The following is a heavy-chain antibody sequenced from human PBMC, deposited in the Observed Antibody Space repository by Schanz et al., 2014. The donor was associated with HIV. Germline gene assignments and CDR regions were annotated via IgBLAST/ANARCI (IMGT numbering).Heavy chain of an antibody. D-gene: IGHD5-18*01. CDR1: GGTFSNYA. J-gene: IGHJ3*02. CDR2: IIPIFGTT. V-gene: IGHV1-69*01. Sequence: VQLVQSGAEVKKPGSSVKVSCKASGGTFSNYAISWVRQAPGQGLEWMGGIIPIFGTTNYAQKFQGRVTITADESTSTAYMELSSLRSEDTAVYYCASGRFDTVIWWGDAFLIWGRGTMVTVSS. CDR3: ASGRFDTVIWWGDAFLI.